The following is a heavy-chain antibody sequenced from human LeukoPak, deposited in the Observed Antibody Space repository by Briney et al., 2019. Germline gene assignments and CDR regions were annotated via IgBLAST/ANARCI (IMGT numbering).Heavy chain of an antibody. D-gene: IGHD3-9*01. CDR2: IKQDGSEK. V-gene: IGHV3-7*01. J-gene: IGHJ6*03. CDR1: GFTFSSYA. CDR3: ARDPLTLYDYYMDV. Sequence: PGGSLRLSCAASGFTFSSYAMSWVRQAPGKGLEWVAKIKQDGSEKYYGDSVKGRFTISRDNAKNSLYLEVNSLRAEDTAVYYCARDPLTLYDYYMDVWGKGTTVTVSS.